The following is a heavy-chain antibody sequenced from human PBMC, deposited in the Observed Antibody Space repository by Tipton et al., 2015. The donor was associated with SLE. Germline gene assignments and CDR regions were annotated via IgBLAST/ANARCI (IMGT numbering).Heavy chain of an antibody. CDR1: GGSMRSYY. CDR2: IYYSGST. V-gene: IGHV4-59*12. J-gene: IGHJ2*01. CDR3: ARDDREGGNPSDWYFDL. Sequence: TLSLTCTVSGGSMRSYYWSWIRQPPGKGLEWIGYIYYSGSTNYNPSLRSRVTMSVDTSKNQFSLKLSSVTAADTAVYYCARDDREGGNPSDWYFDLWGRGTLVTVSS. D-gene: IGHD4-23*01.